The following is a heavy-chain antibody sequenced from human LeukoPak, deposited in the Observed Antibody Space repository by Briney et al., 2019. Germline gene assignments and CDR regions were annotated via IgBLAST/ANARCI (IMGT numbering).Heavy chain of an antibody. CDR3: ARVIQVRGVIADYGMDV. V-gene: IGHV4-59*01. D-gene: IGHD3-10*01. Sequence: SETLSLTCTVSGVSISSYYWSWIRQPPGKGLEWIGYIYYSGSTNYNPSLKSRVTISVDTSKNQFSLKLSSVTAADTAVYYCARVIQVRGVIADYGMDVWGKGTTVTVSS. CDR2: IYYSGST. J-gene: IGHJ6*04. CDR1: GVSISSYY.